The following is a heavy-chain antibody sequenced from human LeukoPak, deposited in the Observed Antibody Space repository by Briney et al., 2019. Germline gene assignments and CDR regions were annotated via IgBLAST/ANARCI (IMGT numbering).Heavy chain of an antibody. J-gene: IGHJ6*03. Sequence: PGGSLRLSCAASGFTFSNAWMSWVRQAPGKGLEWVGRIKSKTDGGTTDYAAPVKGRFTISRDDSKNTLYLQMNSLKTEDTAVYYCTTDDYSTYYYYYYMDVWGKGTTVTVSS. V-gene: IGHV3-15*01. CDR2: IKSKTDGGTT. D-gene: IGHD4-11*01. CDR1: GFTFSNAW. CDR3: TTDDYSTYYYYYYMDV.